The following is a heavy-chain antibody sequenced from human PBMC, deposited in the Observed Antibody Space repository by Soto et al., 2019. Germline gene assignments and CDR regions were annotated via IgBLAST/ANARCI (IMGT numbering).Heavy chain of an antibody. CDR3: ARSGYSSGWYQTEYFQH. CDR2: IKPDGSEK. V-gene: IGHV3-7*05. Sequence: EVQLVESGGGLVQPGGSLRLSCAASGFTFSYYWMNWVRQAPGKGLEWVANIKPDGSEKYYVDSVKGRFTISRDNAKNSLYLQMNSLRAEDTAVYYWARSGYSSGWYQTEYFQHWGQGTLVTVSS. D-gene: IGHD6-19*01. J-gene: IGHJ1*01. CDR1: GFTFSYYW.